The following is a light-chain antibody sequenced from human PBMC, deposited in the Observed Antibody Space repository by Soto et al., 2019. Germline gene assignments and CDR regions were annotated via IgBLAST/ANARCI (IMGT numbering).Light chain of an antibody. V-gene: IGKV1-39*01. CDR2: AAS. Sequence: DIQMTQSPSSLSASVGDRVTITCRASQSISSYLNWYQQKPGKAPKLLISAASSLQSGVPSRFSGSGSGTGFTLTISSLQPEDFASYYCQQTDSFPFTFGGGTKVDIK. CDR3: QQTDSFPFT. J-gene: IGKJ4*01. CDR1: QSISSY.